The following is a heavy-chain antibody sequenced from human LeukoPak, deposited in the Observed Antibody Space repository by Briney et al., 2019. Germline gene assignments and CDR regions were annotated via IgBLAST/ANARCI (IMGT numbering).Heavy chain of an antibody. V-gene: IGHV4-31*03. Sequence: KPSETLSLTCTVSGGSISSGGYYWSWIRQHPGKGLEWIGYIYYSGSTYYNPSLKSRVTISVDTSKNQFSLKLSSVTAADTAVYYCARVVGITMVRGAAGAFGYFDYWGQGTLVTVSS. D-gene: IGHD3-10*01. CDR1: GGSISSGGYY. CDR3: ARVVGITMVRGAAGAFGYFDY. CDR2: IYYSGST. J-gene: IGHJ4*02.